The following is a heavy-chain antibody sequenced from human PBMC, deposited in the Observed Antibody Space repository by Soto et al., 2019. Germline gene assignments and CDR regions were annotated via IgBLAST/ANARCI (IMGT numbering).Heavy chain of an antibody. J-gene: IGHJ6*03. V-gene: IGHV1-46*03. CDR2: INPSGGST. Sequence: ASVKVSCKASAYTFTSYYIHWVRQAPGQGLECMGIINPSGGSTSYAQKFQGRVTMTRDTSTSTVYMELSSLRSEDTAVYYCARGTLGYCSGGSCYPLYYMDVWGKGTTVTVSS. CDR1: AYTFTSYY. CDR3: ARGTLGYCSGGSCYPLYYMDV. D-gene: IGHD2-15*01.